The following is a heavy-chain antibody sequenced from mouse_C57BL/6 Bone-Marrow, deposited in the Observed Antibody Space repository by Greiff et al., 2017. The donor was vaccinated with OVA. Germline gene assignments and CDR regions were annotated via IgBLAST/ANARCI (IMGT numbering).Heavy chain of an antibody. V-gene: IGHV1-15*01. D-gene: IGHD2-5*01. Sequence: VHLVESGAELVRPGASVTLSCKASGYTFTDYEMHWVKQTPVHGLEWIGAIDPETGGTAYNQKFKGKAILTADKSSSTAYIELRSLTSEDSAVYYCTRGYSNYYAMDYWGQGTSVTVSS. J-gene: IGHJ4*01. CDR3: TRGYSNYYAMDY. CDR1: GYTFTDYE. CDR2: IDPETGGT.